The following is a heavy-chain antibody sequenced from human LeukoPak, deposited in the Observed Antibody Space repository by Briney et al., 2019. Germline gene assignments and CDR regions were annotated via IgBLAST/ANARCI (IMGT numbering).Heavy chain of an antibody. Sequence: ASVKVSCKASGYTFTTYYMHWVRQAPGQGLEWMGIINPSGGSTSYAQKFQGRVTMTRDTSTTTVYMELGSLRSEDTAVYYCARDPGLCSGGDCPPGGYWGQGTLVTVSS. D-gene: IGHD2-21*02. CDR2: INPSGGST. CDR1: GYTFTTYY. J-gene: IGHJ4*02. CDR3: ARDPGLCSGGDCPPGGY. V-gene: IGHV1-46*01.